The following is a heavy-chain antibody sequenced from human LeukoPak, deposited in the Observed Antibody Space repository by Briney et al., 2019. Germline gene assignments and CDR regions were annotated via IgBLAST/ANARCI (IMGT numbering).Heavy chain of an antibody. J-gene: IGHJ4*02. CDR1: GGSISSGGYY. V-gene: IGHV4-31*03. CDR2: IYYSGST. Sequence: SQTLSLTCTVSGGSISSGGYYWSWIRQHSGKGLEWIGYIYYSGSTYYNPSLKSRVTISVDTSKNQFSLKLSSVTAADTAVYYCARGLDYGDYEAPGYWGQGTLVTVSS. CDR3: ARGLDYGDYEAPGY. D-gene: IGHD4-17*01.